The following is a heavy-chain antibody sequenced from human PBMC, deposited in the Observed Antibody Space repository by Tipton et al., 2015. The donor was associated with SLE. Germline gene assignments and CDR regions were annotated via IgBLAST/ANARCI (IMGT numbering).Heavy chain of an antibody. V-gene: IGHV4-59*01. J-gene: IGHJ4*02. CDR2: IYYTGTT. D-gene: IGHD6-13*01. CDR3: ARGSRVEEELDY. Sequence: TLSLTCSVSAVSMTGSYWSWIRQPPGKGLEWIGYIYYTGTTHYNPSLKSRVTISVDTSKNQFSLKLSSVTAADTAVYYCARGSRVEEELDYWGQGALVTVSS. CDR1: AVSMTGSY.